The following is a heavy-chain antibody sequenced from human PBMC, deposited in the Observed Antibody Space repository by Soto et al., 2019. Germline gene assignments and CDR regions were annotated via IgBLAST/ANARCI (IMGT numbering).Heavy chain of an antibody. Sequence: PVGSLRLSCAASGFTFTSYSMNWVRQAPGQGLEWVSYITSKSTTIKYADSVKGRFTVSRDNAKNSLYLQLNSLRDEDTAVYYCAIEMGACSDSSCYPGPYDSWGQGTLVTVSS. V-gene: IGHV3-48*02. J-gene: IGHJ5*02. CDR1: GFTFTSYS. D-gene: IGHD3-16*01. CDR3: AIEMGACSDSSCYPGPYDS. CDR2: ITSKSTTI.